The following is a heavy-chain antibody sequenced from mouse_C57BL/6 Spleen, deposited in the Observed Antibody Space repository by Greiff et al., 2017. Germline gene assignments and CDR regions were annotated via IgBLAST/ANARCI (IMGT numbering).Heavy chain of an antibody. D-gene: IGHD2-4*01. CDR2: ISYDGCN. CDR3: ARGDYSYAMDY. CDR1: GYSITSGYY. V-gene: IGHV3-6*01. Sequence: EVKLVESGPGLVKPSQSLSLTCSVTGYSITSGYYWNWNRQFPGNKLECMGYISYDGCNNYNPSLKNRNSITRDTSKNPFFLKLNSVTTEDTATYYCARGDYSYAMDYWGQGTSVTVSS. J-gene: IGHJ4*01.